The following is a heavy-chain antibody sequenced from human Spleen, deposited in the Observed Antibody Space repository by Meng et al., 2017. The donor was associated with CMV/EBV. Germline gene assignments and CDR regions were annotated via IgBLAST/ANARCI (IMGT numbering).Heavy chain of an antibody. J-gene: IGHJ4*02. CDR3: VRTLYSSSSDFDY. CDR1: GYTFTSYL. V-gene: IGHV1-18*01. Sequence: CQTSGYTFTSYLITWVRQAPGQGLEWMGWISPYNGNTKYAHKFQGRVTLTTDTSTSTAYMELKSLRSDDTAVFYCVRTLYSSSSDFDYWGQGTLVTVSS. D-gene: IGHD6-6*01. CDR2: ISPYNGNT.